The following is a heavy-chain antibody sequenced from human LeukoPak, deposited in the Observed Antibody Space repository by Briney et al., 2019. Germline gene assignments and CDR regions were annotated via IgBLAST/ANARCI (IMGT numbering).Heavy chain of an antibody. Sequence: ASVRVSCKASGYTFTSYDINWVRQATGQGLEWMGWMNPNSGNTGYAQKFQGRVTMTRNTSISTAYMELSSLRSEDTAVYYCARAPSGSSPFWGMDVWGQGTTVTVSS. CDR3: ARAPSGSSPFWGMDV. V-gene: IGHV1-8*01. J-gene: IGHJ6*02. CDR1: GYTFTSYD. D-gene: IGHD1-26*01. CDR2: MNPNSGNT.